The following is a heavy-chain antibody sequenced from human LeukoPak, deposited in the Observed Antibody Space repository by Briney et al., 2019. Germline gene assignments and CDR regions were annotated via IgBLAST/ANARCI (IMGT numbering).Heavy chain of an antibody. CDR2: IYSGGST. Sequence: GGSLRLSCAASGFTVSSNYMSWVRQAPGKGLEWVSVIYSGGSTYYADSVKGRFTISRDNSKNTLYLQMNSLRAEGTAVYYCASGSGSYRTPYYYMDVWGTGTTVTVPS. D-gene: IGHD3-10*01. CDR3: ASGSGSYRTPYYYMDV. CDR1: GFTVSSNY. V-gene: IGHV3-53*01. J-gene: IGHJ6*03.